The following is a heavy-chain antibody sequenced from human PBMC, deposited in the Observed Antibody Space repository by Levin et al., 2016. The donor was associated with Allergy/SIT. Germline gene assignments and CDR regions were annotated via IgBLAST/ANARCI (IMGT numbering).Heavy chain of an antibody. CDR2: IVPILDIV. Sequence: ASVKVSCKASGGTFGSYTINWVRQAPGQGLKWMGRIVPILDIVNSTQEFQGRLTITADKSTNTAYMELSSLTSEDTAMYYCARKEHDFLTGYYVLWGPGTLVTVSS. J-gene: IGHJ4*02. D-gene: IGHD3-9*01. CDR1: GGTFGSYT. V-gene: IGHV1-69*02. CDR3: ARKEHDFLTGYYVL.